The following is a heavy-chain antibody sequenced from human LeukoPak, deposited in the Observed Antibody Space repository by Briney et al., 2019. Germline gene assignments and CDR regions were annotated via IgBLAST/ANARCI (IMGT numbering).Heavy chain of an antibody. CDR2: IYYNGNT. CDR3: ARDYSNYIIDY. J-gene: IGHJ4*02. V-gene: IGHV4-59*01. D-gene: IGHD4-11*01. CDR1: GGSISTYY. Sequence: PSETLSLTCTVSGGSISTYYWSWIRQPPGKGLEWIGYIYYNGNTNYNPSLKSRVTMSIDTSKNQFSLNLTSVTAADTAVYYCARDYSNYIIDYWGQGTRVTVSS.